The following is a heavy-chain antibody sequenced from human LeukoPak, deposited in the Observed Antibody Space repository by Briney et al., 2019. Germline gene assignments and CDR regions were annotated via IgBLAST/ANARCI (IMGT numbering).Heavy chain of an antibody. CDR3: ARTSGSYYFDY. CDR1: GASVSGSAYY. Sequence: SETLSLTCTVSGASVSGSAYYWSWLRQPPGKGLEWIGEINHSGSTNYNPSLKSRVTISVDTSKNQFSLKLSSVTAADTAVYYCARTSGSYYFDYWGQGTLVTVSS. CDR2: INHSGST. V-gene: IGHV4-34*01. D-gene: IGHD1-26*01. J-gene: IGHJ4*02.